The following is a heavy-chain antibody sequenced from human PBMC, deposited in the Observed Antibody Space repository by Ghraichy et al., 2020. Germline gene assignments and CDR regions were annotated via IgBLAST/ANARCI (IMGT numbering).Heavy chain of an antibody. V-gene: IGHV3-74*01. CDR2: VNPDGSST. Sequence: GSLRLSCAASGFTFSSYWMHWVRQAPGKGLVWVSRVNPDGSSTTYADSVKGRFTISRDSAKNALYLQMNSLRAEDTAVYYCVRRHSSGWIPFEYWGQGTLVTVSS. CDR1: GFTFSSYW. D-gene: IGHD6-19*01. CDR3: VRRHSSGWIPFEY. J-gene: IGHJ4*02.